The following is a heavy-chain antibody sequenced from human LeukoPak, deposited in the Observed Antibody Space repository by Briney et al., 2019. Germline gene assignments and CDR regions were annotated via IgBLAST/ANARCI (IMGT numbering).Heavy chain of an antibody. J-gene: IGHJ4*02. CDR2: ISGSGGST. V-gene: IGHV3-23*01. Sequence: GGSLRLSCAASGFTFSSYAMSWVRQAPGKGLEWVSAISGSGGSTYYADSVKGRFTISRDNSKNTLYLQMNGLRAEDTAVYYCAKDGYSYGYTYYFDYWGQGTLVTVSS. CDR1: GFTFSSYA. CDR3: AKDGYSYGYTYYFDY. D-gene: IGHD5-18*01.